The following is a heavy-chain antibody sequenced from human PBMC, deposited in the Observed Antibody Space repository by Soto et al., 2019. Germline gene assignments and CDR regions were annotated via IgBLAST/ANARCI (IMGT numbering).Heavy chain of an antibody. J-gene: IGHJ4*02. D-gene: IGHD1-26*01. CDR1: GFSFSTYA. Sequence: EVQLLESGGSLVQPGGSLRLSCAASGFSFSTYAMGWVRQAPGQGLEWVSAISGSGSATYYADPVKGRFTISRDNSKDTLYLQMNSLRAGDTAVYYCAKDIKEPGTSVNYDSWGQGSLVTVSS. CDR2: ISGSGSAT. CDR3: AKDIKEPGTSVNYDS. V-gene: IGHV3-23*01.